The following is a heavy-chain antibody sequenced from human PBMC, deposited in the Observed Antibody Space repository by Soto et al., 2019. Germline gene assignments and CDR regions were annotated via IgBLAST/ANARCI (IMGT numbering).Heavy chain of an antibody. CDR3: AMNPYYYDSSGYYYGIPSGHFDY. CDR1: GGSISSSSYY. J-gene: IGHJ4*02. CDR2: IYYSGST. V-gene: IGHV4-39*01. Sequence: SETLSLTCTVSGGSISSSSYYWGWIRQPPGKGPEWIGSIYYSGSTYYNPSLKSRVTISVDTSKNQFSLKLSSVTAADTAVYYCAMNPYYYDSSGYYYGIPSGHFDYWGQGTLVTVSS. D-gene: IGHD3-22*01.